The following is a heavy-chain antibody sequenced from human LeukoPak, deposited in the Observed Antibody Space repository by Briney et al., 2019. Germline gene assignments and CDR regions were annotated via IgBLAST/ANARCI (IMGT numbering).Heavy chain of an antibody. CDR3: ARGPLTYYYNSSAYFAFDI. J-gene: IGHJ3*02. D-gene: IGHD3-22*01. CDR1: GYTFTSYD. Sequence: ASVKVSCKASGYTFTSYDINWVRQATGQGLEWMGWMNPNSGNTGYAQKFQGRVTMTRNTSISTAYMELSSLRSEDTAVYYCARGPLTYYYNSSAYFAFDIWGPGTLVTVSS. V-gene: IGHV1-8*01. CDR2: MNPNSGNT.